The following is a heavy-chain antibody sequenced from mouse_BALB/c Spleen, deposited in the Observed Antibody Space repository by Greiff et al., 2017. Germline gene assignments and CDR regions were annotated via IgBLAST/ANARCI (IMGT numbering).Heavy chain of an antibody. CDR2: IYPRNSDT. J-gene: IGHJ2*01. D-gene: IGHD1-1*01. Sequence: VQLKQSGTVLARPGASVKMSCKASGYTFTSYWMHWVKQRPGQGLEWIGAIYPRNSDTSYNQKFKGKAKLTAVTSTSTAYMELSSLTNEDSAVYYCTRYYGSSYDYWGQGTTLTVSS. CDR1: GYTFTSYW. CDR3: TRYYGSSYDY. V-gene: IGHV1-5*01.